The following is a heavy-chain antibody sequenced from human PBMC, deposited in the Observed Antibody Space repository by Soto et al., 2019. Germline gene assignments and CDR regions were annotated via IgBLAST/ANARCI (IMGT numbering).Heavy chain of an antibody. CDR2: TYYRSKWYN. CDR3: AREDIVVVVAATKPYYYYYYMDV. V-gene: IGHV6-1*01. D-gene: IGHD2-15*01. CDR1: GDSVSSNSAG. Sequence: NPSQTLSLTCAISGDSVSSNSAGWNWMRQSPSRGLEWLGRTYYRSKWYNDYAVSVKSRITINPDTSKNQFSLQLNSVTPEDTAVYYCAREDIVVVVAATKPYYYYYYMDVWGKGATVTVSS. J-gene: IGHJ6*03.